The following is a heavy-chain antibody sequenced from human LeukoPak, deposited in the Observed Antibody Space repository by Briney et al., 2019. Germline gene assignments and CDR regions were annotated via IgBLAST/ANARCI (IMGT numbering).Heavy chain of an antibody. J-gene: IGHJ4*02. CDR2: TYYRSKWYN. Sequence: SRTLSLTCAISGDSVSSKSAAWNWIRQSPSRGLEWLGRTYYRSKWYNDYAVSVKSRISVNPDTTKNQFSLQLSSVTPEDTAVYYCARAYYDISTGYLDYWGQGTLVTVSP. D-gene: IGHD3-9*01. V-gene: IGHV6-1*01. CDR3: ARAYYDISTGYLDY. CDR1: GDSVSSKSAA.